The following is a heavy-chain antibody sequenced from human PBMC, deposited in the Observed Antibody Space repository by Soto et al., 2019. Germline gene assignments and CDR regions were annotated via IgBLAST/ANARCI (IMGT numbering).Heavy chain of an antibody. CDR1: GYTFTSYA. J-gene: IGHJ6*02. Sequence: GASVKVSCKASGYTFTSYAMHWVRQAPGQRLEWMGWINAGNGNTKYSQKFQGRVTITRDTSASTAYMELGSLRSEDTAVYYCARDWLGYCSSTSCLPDYYGMDVWGQGTTVTVS. V-gene: IGHV1-3*01. CDR2: INAGNGNT. D-gene: IGHD2-2*01. CDR3: ARDWLGYCSSTSCLPDYYGMDV.